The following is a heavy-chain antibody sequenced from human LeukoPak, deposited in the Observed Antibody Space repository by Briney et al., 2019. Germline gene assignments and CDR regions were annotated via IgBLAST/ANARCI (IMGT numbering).Heavy chain of an antibody. CDR1: GFTFSNAW. J-gene: IGHJ6*02. Sequence: GGSLRLSCAASGFTFSNAWLSWVRQAPGKGLEWIGRIKSKTDGGTTDYAAPVKGRFTISRDDSKNTLYLQMNSLRAEDTAVYYCAKSFYGGGTYGMDVWGQGTTVTVSS. D-gene: IGHD4-23*01. V-gene: IGHV3-15*01. CDR2: IKSKTDGGTT. CDR3: AKSFYGGGTYGMDV.